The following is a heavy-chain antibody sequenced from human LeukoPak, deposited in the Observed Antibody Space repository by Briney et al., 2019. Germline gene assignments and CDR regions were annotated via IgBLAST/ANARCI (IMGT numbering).Heavy chain of an antibody. V-gene: IGHV1-69*04. Sequence: SVKVSCKASGGTFSSYAISWVRQAPGQGLEWMGRIIPIFGIANYAQKFQGRVTITADKSTSTAYMELSSLRSEDTAVYYCARGHYDFWSGYRYYYYYSMDVWGQGTTVTVSS. CDR3: ARGHYDFWSGYRYYYYYSMDV. D-gene: IGHD3-3*01. CDR1: GGTFSSYA. CDR2: IIPIFGIA. J-gene: IGHJ6*02.